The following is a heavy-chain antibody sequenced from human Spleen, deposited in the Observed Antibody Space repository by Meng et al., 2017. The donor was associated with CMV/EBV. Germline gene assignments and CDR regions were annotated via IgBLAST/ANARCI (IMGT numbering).Heavy chain of an antibody. Sequence: GESLKISCAASGFIFSPYWMSWVRQAPGKGLEWVSVIYSGGSTYYADSVKGRFTISRDNSKNTLYLQMNSLRAEDTAVYYCARDQQHYGMDVWGQG. CDR3: ARDQQHYGMDV. CDR2: IYSGGST. D-gene: IGHD6-13*01. V-gene: IGHV3-66*02. CDR1: GFIFSPYW. J-gene: IGHJ6*02.